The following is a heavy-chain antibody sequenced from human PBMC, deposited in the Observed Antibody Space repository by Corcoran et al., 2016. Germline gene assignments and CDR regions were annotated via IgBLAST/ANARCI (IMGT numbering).Heavy chain of an antibody. V-gene: IGHV1-69*01. Sequence: QVQLVESGAEVKKPGSSVKVSGKASGGTFSRYSSSWVRQAPGQGLEWIGGIIPIFGTANYAQKFRGRVTITADESTSTAYMELSSLRSEDTAVYSWASGSGYCSSTSCSPYSGYDYWGQGTLVTVSS. CDR2: IIPIFGTA. CDR1: GGTFSRYS. CDR3: ASGSGYCSSTSCSPYSGYDY. D-gene: IGHD2-2*01. J-gene: IGHJ4*02.